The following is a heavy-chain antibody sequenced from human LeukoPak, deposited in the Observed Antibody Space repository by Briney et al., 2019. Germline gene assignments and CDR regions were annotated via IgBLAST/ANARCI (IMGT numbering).Heavy chain of an antibody. CDR2: INWDDDK. CDR3: ARMTPDSPSFDY. J-gene: IGHJ4*02. Sequence: SGPALVKPTQTLTLTCTFSVFSPRTADMCGTGIRQPPVKALERLAHINWDDDKFYGPSLMTRLTISKATPKNPRCLRLTNMDPVDTGTYYCARMTPDSPSFDYWGQGALITVSS. V-gene: IGHV2-70*17. CDR1: VFSPRTADMC. D-gene: IGHD2-15*01.